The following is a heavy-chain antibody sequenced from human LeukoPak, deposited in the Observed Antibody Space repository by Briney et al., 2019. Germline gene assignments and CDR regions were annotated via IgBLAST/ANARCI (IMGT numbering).Heavy chain of an antibody. CDR2: ISYSGST. CDR3: ARDYSSGWFFDY. V-gene: IGHV4-31*03. CDR1: GGSFISGGYC. J-gene: IGHJ4*02. D-gene: IGHD6-19*01. Sequence: PSETLSLTCTVSGGSFISGGYCWSWIRQHPGKGLEWIGYISYSGSTYYNPSLKSRVTISIDTSKKQFSLKLISVTAADTAVYYCARDYSSGWFFDYWGQGTLVTVSS.